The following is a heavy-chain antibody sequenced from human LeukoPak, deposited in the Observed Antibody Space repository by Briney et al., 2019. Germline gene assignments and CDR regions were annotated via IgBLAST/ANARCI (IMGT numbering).Heavy chain of an antibody. Sequence: SETLSLTCKVSDDSISSYYWSWIRQPPGKGLEWIGYIYSSRITNYNPSLKSRVTISVDTSKNQFSLKLSSVTAADTAVYYCARAVGATYFDYWGQGTLVTVSS. J-gene: IGHJ4*02. CDR1: DDSISSYY. CDR2: IYSSRIT. V-gene: IGHV4-59*01. D-gene: IGHD1-26*01. CDR3: ARAVGATYFDY.